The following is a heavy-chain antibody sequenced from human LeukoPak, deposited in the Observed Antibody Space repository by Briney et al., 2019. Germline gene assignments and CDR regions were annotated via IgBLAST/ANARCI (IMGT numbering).Heavy chain of an antibody. J-gene: IGHJ3*02. V-gene: IGHV4-31*03. CDR2: VYYSGST. CDR3: AKSREEIRGLDAFDI. CDR1: GGSISSDDYC. D-gene: IGHD5-24*01. Sequence: SETLSLNCSVSGGSISSDDYCWNWTRLPPAMCLVCLCYVYYSGSTYYNPSLKSRVALSVDTSKNQFSLKLSSLTAADTAVYYCAKSREEIRGLDAFDIWGQGTMVTVSS.